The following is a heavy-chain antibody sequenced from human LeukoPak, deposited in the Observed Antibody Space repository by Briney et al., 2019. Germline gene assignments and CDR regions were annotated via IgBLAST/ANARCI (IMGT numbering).Heavy chain of an antibody. CDR2: ISSSSSYI. D-gene: IGHD3-16*02. Sequence: GGSLRLSCAASGFTFSSYSMNWVRQAPGKGLEWVSSISSSSSYIYYADSVKGRFTISRDNAKNSLYLQMNSLRAEDTAVYYCARDTGMITFGGVIANFDYWGQGTLVTVSS. J-gene: IGHJ4*02. CDR1: GFTFSSYS. V-gene: IGHV3-21*01. CDR3: ARDTGMITFGGVIANFDY.